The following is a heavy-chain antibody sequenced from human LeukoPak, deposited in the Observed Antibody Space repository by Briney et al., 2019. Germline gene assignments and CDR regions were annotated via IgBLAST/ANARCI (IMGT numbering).Heavy chain of an antibody. J-gene: IGHJ4*02. V-gene: IGHV3-53*01. CDR1: GFTVSTTY. Sequence: GGSLRLSCAASGFTVSTTYMSWVRQSSGKGLEWVSVIYSSGNTYYAEFVKGRFTISRDNSKNTVYLQVNSLRDEDTAVYYCARLPRGEYWGQGTLVTVSS. D-gene: IGHD3-16*01. CDR3: ARLPRGEY. CDR2: IYSSGNT.